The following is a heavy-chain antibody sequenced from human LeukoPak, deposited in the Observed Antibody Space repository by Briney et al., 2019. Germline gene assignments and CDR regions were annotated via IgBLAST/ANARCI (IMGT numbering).Heavy chain of an antibody. D-gene: IGHD6-19*01. Sequence: ASVKVSCKASGYTFTGYYMHWVRQAPGQGLEWMRWINPNSGGTNYAQKFQGRVTMTRDTSTTTAYMELRSLRSDDTALYYCARDPSNTSGRYAYFDHWGQGTLVTVSS. CDR3: ARDPSNTSGRYAYFDH. CDR1: GYTFTGYY. CDR2: INPNSGGT. J-gene: IGHJ4*02. V-gene: IGHV1-2*02.